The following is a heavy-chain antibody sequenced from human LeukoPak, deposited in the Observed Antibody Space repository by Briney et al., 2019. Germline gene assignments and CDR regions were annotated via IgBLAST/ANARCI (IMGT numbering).Heavy chain of an antibody. CDR1: GFTSSSYA. D-gene: IGHD3-16*02. J-gene: IGHJ6*02. CDR3: TTGVGVWGNYRLGERYFYFGMDV. CDR2: IKSKNGGGAT. Sequence: GGSLRLSCAVSGFTSSSYAMSWVRQAPGKGLEWVGRIKSKNGGGATDYAAPVKGRFTISRDDSKNTLYLQVNSLKSEDTAVYYCTTGVGVWGNYRLGERYFYFGMDVWGQGTTVTVSS. V-gene: IGHV3-15*01.